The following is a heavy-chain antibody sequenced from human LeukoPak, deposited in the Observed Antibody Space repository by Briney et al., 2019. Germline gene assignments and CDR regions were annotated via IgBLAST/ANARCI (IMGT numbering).Heavy chain of an antibody. Sequence: NPSETLALTCAANGGSFSGYYWSWIRQPPGKGLEWIGEINHSGSTNYNPSLKSRVTISVDTSKNQFSLKLSSVTAADTAVYYCARHGSSWKTFDYWGQGTLVTVSS. CDR2: INHSGST. V-gene: IGHV4-34*01. CDR1: GGSFSGYY. D-gene: IGHD6-13*01. J-gene: IGHJ4*02. CDR3: ARHGSSWKTFDY.